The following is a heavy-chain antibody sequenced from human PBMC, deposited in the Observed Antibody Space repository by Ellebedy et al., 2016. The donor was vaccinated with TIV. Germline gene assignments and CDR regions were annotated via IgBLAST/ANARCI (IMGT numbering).Heavy chain of an antibody. J-gene: IGHJ3*01. V-gene: IGHV1-18*04. CDR1: GYTFTSYG. Sequence: AASVNVSCKASGYTFTSYGISWVRQAPGRGLAWMGWLSSYNGNTKFAQKFQGRVTMTTDTSTSKTYIELRGLRSDDTALYYCARIGGGVSGTSFDVWGQGTIVTVSS. CDR3: ARIGGGVSGTSFDV. CDR2: LSSYNGNT. D-gene: IGHD3-16*01.